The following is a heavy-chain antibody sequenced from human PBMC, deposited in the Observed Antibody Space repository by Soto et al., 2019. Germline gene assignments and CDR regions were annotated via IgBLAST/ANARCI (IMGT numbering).Heavy chain of an antibody. CDR3: ARVLTTVTESWFDP. Sequence: IXCLNCAVCGYSIMSGYYLGWIRQPPGKGLEWIGSIYHSGSTYYNPSLKSRVTISVDTSKNQFSLKLSSVTAADTAVYYCARVLTTVTESWFDPWGQGTLVTVSS. V-gene: IGHV4-38-2*01. D-gene: IGHD4-17*01. CDR2: IYHSGST. J-gene: IGHJ5*02. CDR1: GYSIMSGYY.